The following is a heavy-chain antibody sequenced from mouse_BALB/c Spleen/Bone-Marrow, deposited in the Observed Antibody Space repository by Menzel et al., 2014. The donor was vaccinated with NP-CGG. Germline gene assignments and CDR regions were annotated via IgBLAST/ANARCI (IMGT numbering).Heavy chain of an antibody. Sequence: EVQLVESGGGLVQPGGSLKLSCAASGFDFSRYWMSWVRQAPGKGLEWIGEINSDSSTINYTPSLKDKFIISRDNAKNTLYLQMSKVRSEDTALYYCARQAYYGKGDYWGQGTTLTVSS. CDR1: GFDFSRYW. J-gene: IGHJ2*01. D-gene: IGHD2-10*01. CDR2: INSDSSTI. V-gene: IGHV4-1*02. CDR3: ARQAYYGKGDY.